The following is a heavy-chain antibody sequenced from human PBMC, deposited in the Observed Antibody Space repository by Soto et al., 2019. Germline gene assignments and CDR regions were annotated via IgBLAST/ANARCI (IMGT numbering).Heavy chain of an antibody. CDR3: AIGGCISTSCHLYYYYGMDV. Sequence: ASVKVSCKASGYTFTSYDINWVRQATGQGLEWMGWMNPNSGNTGYAQKFQGRVTMTRNTSISTAYMELSSLRSEDTAVYYCAIGGCISTSCHLYYYYGMDVWGQGTTVTVSS. CDR1: GYTFTSYD. D-gene: IGHD2-2*01. CDR2: MNPNSGNT. V-gene: IGHV1-8*01. J-gene: IGHJ6*02.